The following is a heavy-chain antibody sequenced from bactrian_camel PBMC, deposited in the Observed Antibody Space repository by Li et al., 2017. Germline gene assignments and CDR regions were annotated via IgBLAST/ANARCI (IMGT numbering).Heavy chain of an antibody. D-gene: IGHD3*01. CDR2: IHSTGTQA. V-gene: IGHV3S36*01. Sequence: DVQLVESGGGLVHPGGSLRLSCVASGFNFPNTGMTWVRQAPGKKLEWVASIHSTGTQAYYETFAKDRFTITRDNAKNTLYLQMDSLEPDDTATYYCATDRQPLEELWPYPARSPTYRGQGTQVTVS. CDR3: ATDRQPLEELWPYPARSPTY. CDR1: GFNFPNTG. J-gene: IGHJ4*01.